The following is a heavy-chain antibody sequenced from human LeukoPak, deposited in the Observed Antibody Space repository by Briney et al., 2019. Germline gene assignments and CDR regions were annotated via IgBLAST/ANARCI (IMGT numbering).Heavy chain of an antibody. J-gene: IGHJ3*02. CDR2: TIPLFNTA. Sequence: ASVKVSCKASGGTLRNFGISWVRQAPGQGLEWMGGTIPLFNTANYAHKFQGRINIIADEATSTAYMELTGLRSEDMAVYYCAREDQFVIQRAFDIWGQGTVVTVSS. V-gene: IGHV1-69*13. CDR1: GGTLRNFG. CDR3: AREDQFVIQRAFDI. D-gene: IGHD3-16*02.